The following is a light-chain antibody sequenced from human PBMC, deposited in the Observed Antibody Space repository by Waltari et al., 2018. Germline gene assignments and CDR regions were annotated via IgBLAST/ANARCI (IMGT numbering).Light chain of an antibody. V-gene: IGLV2-23*02. CDR1: TIDVGSYTL. CDR3: CSYAGNSIYV. J-gene: IGLJ1*01. Sequence: QSALTQPASVSGSPGQSITIPCTGTTIDVGSYTLVSWYQHHPGKAPKLIIFEVSERPSGVSNRFSGSKSGNTASLTISGLQAEDEADYHCCSYAGNSIYVFGTGTRVTVL. CDR2: EVS.